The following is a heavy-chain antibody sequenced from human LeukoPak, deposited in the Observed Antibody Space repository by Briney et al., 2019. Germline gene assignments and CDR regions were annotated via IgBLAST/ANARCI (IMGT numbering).Heavy chain of an antibody. CDR1: GFTFSSYA. CDR3: AKEDGDYVYGY. CDR2: ISGSGGST. D-gene: IGHD4-17*01. V-gene: IGHV3-23*01. J-gene: IGHJ4*02. Sequence: GGSLRHSCAASGFTFSSYAMSWLRPAPGKGLEWVSAISGSGGSTYYADSVKGRFTISRDNSKNTLYLQMNSLRAEDTAVYYCAKEDGDYVYGYWGQGTLVTVSS.